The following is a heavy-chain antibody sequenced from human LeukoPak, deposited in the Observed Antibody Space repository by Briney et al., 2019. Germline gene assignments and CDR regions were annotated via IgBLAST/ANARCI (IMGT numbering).Heavy chain of an antibody. CDR3: AGEAVGSTGYSPFDY. J-gene: IGHJ4*02. CDR1: GDSIINYY. CDR2: IFYIGST. V-gene: IGHV4-59*13. Sequence: PSETLTLTCTVSGDSIINYYWSWIRQPPGKGLEWIWYIFYIGSTNYNPSLKSRVTISLDTSKNQFFLDHMSVTAADTAVYYCAGEAVGSTGYSPFDYWGQGILVTVSS. D-gene: IGHD3-22*01.